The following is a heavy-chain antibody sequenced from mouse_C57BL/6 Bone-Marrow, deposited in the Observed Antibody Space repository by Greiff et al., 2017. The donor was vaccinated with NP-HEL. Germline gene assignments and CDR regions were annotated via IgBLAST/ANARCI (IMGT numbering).Heavy chain of an antibody. Sequence: VQGVESGPGLVQPSQSLSITCTVSGFSLTSYGVHWVRQSPGKGLEWLGVIWSGGMTDYNAAFISRLSISKYNSNGQVCFKMNSLQADDTAIYYCASPLYYPWGQGTLVTVSA. J-gene: IGHJ3*01. CDR2: IWSGGMT. CDR3: ASPLYYP. D-gene: IGHD2-1*01. CDR1: GFSLTSYG. V-gene: IGHV2-2*01.